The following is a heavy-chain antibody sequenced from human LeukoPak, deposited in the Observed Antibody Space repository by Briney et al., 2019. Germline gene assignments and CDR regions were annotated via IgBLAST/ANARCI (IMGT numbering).Heavy chain of an antibody. CDR2: IWYDGSNK. D-gene: IGHD3-10*01. J-gene: IGHJ4*02. CDR3: ARDLGGSGSYSFQY. CDR1: GFTFRSYS. Sequence: TGGSLRLSCAVSGFTFRSYSTHGVRQAPGKGLEWVAVIWYDGSNKYYADSVKGRFTISRDNSKNTLYLQMNSLRAEDTAVYYCARDLGGSGSYSFQYWGRGTLVTVSS. V-gene: IGHV3-33*01.